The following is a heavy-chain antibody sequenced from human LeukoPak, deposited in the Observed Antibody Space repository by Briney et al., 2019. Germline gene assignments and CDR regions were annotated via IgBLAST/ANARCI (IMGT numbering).Heavy chain of an antibody. CDR3: ARGRLLKGSDY. V-gene: IGHV3-64*01. CDR1: GFIFSSYA. CDR2: ISSNGGST. Sequence: SGGSLRLSCAASGFIFSSYAMHWVRQAPGKGLEYVSAISSNGGSTYYANSVKGRFTISRDNSKNTLYLQMGSLRAEDMAVYYCARGRLLKGSDYWGQGTLVTVSS. J-gene: IGHJ4*02.